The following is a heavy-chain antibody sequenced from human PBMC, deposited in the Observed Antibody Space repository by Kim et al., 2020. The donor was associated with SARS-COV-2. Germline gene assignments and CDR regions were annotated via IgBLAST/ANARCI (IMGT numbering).Heavy chain of an antibody. J-gene: IGHJ5*01. V-gene: IGHV4-39*07. CDR3: ARDKVTMVRGVTLFWF. Sequence: SETLSLTCTVSGGSISSSSYYWGWIRQPPGKGLEWIGSIYYSGSTYYNPSLKSRVTISVDTSKNQFSLKLSSVTAADTAVYYCARDKVTMVRGVTLFWF. D-gene: IGHD3-10*01. CDR1: GGSISSSSYY. CDR2: IYYSGST.